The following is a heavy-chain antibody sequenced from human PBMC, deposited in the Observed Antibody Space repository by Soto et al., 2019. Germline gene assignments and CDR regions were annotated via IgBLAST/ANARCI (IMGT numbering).Heavy chain of an antibody. CDR2: INHSGST. V-gene: IGHV4-34*01. Sequence: PSETLSLTCAVYGGSFSGYYWSWIRQPPGKGLEWIGEINHSGSTNYNPSLKSRVTISVDTSKNQFSLKLSSVTAADTAVYYCARGDYVWGSYPQYYSGMDVWGQGTTVTVSS. CDR3: ARGDYVWGSYPQYYSGMDV. D-gene: IGHD3-16*02. CDR1: GGSFSGYY. J-gene: IGHJ6*02.